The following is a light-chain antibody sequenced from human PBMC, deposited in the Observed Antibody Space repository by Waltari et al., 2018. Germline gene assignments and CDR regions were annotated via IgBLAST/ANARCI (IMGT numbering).Light chain of an antibody. CDR1: ILGNKY. V-gene: IGLV3-1*01. CDR3: QALGTGAWV. CDR2: QDT. J-gene: IGLJ3*02. Sequence: SFELTQPPSVSMSPGQTASITCSGDILGNKYASWYQHKPGQSPLLVIYQDTKRPSGVPERFSGSKSGNAATLTISGTPAMDEADYYCQALGTGAWVFGGGTKLTVL.